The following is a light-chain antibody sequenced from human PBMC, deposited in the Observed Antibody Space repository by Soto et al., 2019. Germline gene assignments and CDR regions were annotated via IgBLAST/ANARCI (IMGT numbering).Light chain of an antibody. Sequence: EIVMTQSPSTLSLSQFERSTLSCGASQSVSSNLAWYQQKPGQAPRLLIYGASTRATGIPARFSGSGSGTEFTLTISSLQSEDFAVYYCQQYGSSPWTFGQGTKVDIK. J-gene: IGKJ1*01. CDR3: QQYGSSPWT. CDR2: GAS. V-gene: IGKV3-15*01. CDR1: QSVSSN.